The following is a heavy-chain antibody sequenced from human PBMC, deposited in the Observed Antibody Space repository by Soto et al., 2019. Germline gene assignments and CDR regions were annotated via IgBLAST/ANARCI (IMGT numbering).Heavy chain of an antibody. D-gene: IGHD3-10*01. Sequence: SVKVSCKASGGTFSSYAISWVRQAPGQGLEWMGGIIPIFGTANYAQKFQGRVTITADESTSTAYMELSSLRSEDTAMYYCATNYGSGYRAFDFWGQGALVTVSS. V-gene: IGHV1-69*13. J-gene: IGHJ4*02. CDR3: ATNYGSGYRAFDF. CDR1: GGTFSSYA. CDR2: IIPIFGTA.